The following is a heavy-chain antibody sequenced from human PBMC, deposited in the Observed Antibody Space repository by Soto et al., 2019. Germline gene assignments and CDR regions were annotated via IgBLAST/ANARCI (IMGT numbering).Heavy chain of an antibody. CDR3: ARGGGGGLFEH. CDR2: ISPKSTYR. J-gene: IGHJ4*02. Sequence: GSLRLSCATSGFPFSDYYMSWIRQAPGKGLEWLSHISPKSTYRNYADSVKGRFTISRDNTKSSLFLQMNSLGVEDTAVYYCARGGGGGLFEHWGQGVLVTVSS. D-gene: IGHD2-21*01. V-gene: IGHV3-11*06. CDR1: GFPFSDYY.